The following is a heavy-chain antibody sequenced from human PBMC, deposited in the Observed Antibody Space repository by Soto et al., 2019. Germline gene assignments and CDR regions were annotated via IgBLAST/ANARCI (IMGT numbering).Heavy chain of an antibody. Sequence: QVQLVQSGAEVKKPGASVKVSCKASGYTFTSSAIHWVRQAPGQRLEWMRWIKAGNRNTKYSQKFQDRGTITRDTSASKAYMELSSLRSEDTGVYYCARDLGGWPDYGGQGTLVTVSS. D-gene: IGHD6-19*01. CDR1: GYTFTSSA. V-gene: IGHV1-3*01. CDR2: IKAGNRNT. J-gene: IGHJ4*02. CDR3: ARDLGGWPDY.